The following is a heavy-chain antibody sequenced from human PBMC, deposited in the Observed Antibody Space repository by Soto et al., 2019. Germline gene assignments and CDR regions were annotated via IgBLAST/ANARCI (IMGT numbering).Heavy chain of an antibody. V-gene: IGHV3-74*01. Sequence: GGSLRLSCAASGFTFSSYWMHWVRQAPGKGLVWVSRINSDGSSTSYADSVKGRFTISRDNAKNTLYLQMNSLRAEDTAVYYCAKGYYYDSSGPDYWGQGTLVTVSS. CDR2: INSDGSST. CDR1: GFTFSSYW. CDR3: AKGYYYDSSGPDY. J-gene: IGHJ4*02. D-gene: IGHD3-22*01.